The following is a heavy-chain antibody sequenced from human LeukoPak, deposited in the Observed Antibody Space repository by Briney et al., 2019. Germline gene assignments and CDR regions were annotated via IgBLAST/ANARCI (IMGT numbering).Heavy chain of an antibody. Sequence: GGSLRLSCAASGFNVSNNYMSWVRQAPGKGLEWVSVIYRGGSTYYADSAEGRFTISRDNSKNTLYLQMNSLRAGDTAVYYCAKDPIFSGSYGVFDYWGLGTLVTVSS. CDR2: IYRGGST. V-gene: IGHV3-53*01. CDR1: GFNVSNNY. J-gene: IGHJ4*02. CDR3: AKDPIFSGSYGVFDY. D-gene: IGHD1-26*01.